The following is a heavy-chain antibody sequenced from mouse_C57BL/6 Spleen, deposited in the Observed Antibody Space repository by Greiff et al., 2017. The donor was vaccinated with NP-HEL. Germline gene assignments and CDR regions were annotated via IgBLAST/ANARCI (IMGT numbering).Heavy chain of an antibody. J-gene: IGHJ2*01. V-gene: IGHV1-69*01. CDR2: IDPSDSYT. CDR1: GYTFTSYW. Sequence: VQLQQPGAELVMPGASVKLSCKASGYTFTSYWMHWVKQRPGQGLEWIGEIDPSDSYTTYNQKFKGKSTLTVDKSSSTAYMQLSSLTSEDSAVYYCARMPGTTYFDYWGQGTTLTVSS. D-gene: IGHD4-1*01. CDR3: ARMPGTTYFDY.